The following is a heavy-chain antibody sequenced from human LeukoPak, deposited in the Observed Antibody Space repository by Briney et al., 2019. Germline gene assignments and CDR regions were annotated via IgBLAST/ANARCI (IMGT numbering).Heavy chain of an antibody. CDR1: GFTFDDYG. CDR3: ARVVAVAGLDYYYYMDV. D-gene: IGHD6-19*01. Sequence: GGSLRLSCAASGFTFDDYGMSWVRHAPGKGLEWVSGINWNGGSTGYADSVKGRFTISRDNAKNSLYLQMNSLRAEDTALYYCARVVAVAGLDYYYYMDVWGKGTTVTVSS. V-gene: IGHV3-20*04. J-gene: IGHJ6*03. CDR2: INWNGGST.